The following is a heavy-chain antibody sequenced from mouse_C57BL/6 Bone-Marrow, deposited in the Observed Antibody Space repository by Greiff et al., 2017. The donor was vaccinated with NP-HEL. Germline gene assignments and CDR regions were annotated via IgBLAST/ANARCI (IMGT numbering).Heavy chain of an antibody. J-gene: IGHJ4*01. CDR1: GFTFSDYG. Sequence: EVHLVESGGGLVKPGGSLKLSCAASGFTFSDYGMHWVRQAPEKGLEWVAYISSGSSTIYYADTVKGRFTISRVHATNTLFLQMTSLRSEETAMYYCARRYRGLYYYAMDYWGQGTSVTVSS. CDR3: ARRYRGLYYYAMDY. CDR2: ISSGSSTI. D-gene: IGHD2-12*01. V-gene: IGHV5-17*01.